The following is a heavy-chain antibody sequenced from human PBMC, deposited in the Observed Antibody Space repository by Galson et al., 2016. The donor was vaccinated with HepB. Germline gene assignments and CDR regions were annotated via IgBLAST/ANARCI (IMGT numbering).Heavy chain of an antibody. CDR3: AREADFCDSTGYFPPFAY. CDR1: GFTFSGYN. V-gene: IGHV3-48*03. D-gene: IGHD3-22*01. CDR2: ISISGSTV. J-gene: IGHJ4*02. Sequence: SLRLSCAGSGFTFSGYNMNWVRQAPGKGLEWLADISISGSTVYYADSVKGRFTISRDNDKNSVYLQMDSLRDEDTAVYYCAREADFCDSTGYFPPFAYWGQGILVTVSS.